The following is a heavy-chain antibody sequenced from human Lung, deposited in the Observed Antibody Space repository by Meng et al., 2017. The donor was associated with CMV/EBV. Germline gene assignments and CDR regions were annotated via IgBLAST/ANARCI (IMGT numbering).Heavy chain of an antibody. CDR1: GFAFSTYS. Sequence: GESXKISCTASGFAFSTYSMTWVRQVPGKAPEWLSAITSGGSTYYAGSVRGRFTISRDNAENSLYLQMNSLGVEDTAVYYCASELRYLVWLSYNDYWGEGGLVTVSS. CDR3: ASELRYLVWLSYNDY. V-gene: IGHV3-21*01. J-gene: IGHJ4*02. D-gene: IGHD3-3*01. CDR2: ITSGGST.